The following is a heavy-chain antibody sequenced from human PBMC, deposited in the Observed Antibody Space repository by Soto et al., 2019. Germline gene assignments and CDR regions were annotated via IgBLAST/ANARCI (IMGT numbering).Heavy chain of an antibody. V-gene: IGHV1-18*04. CDR1: GYTFTSYG. D-gene: IGHD2-2*01. J-gene: IGHJ6*02. CDR2: ISAYNGNT. CDR3: ARALGYCSSTSCTTYYYYYGMDV. Sequence: GASVKVSCKASGYTFTSYGISWLRQAAGQGLEWMGWISAYNGNTNYAQKLQGRVTMTTDTSTSTAYMELRSLRSDDTAVYYCARALGYCSSTSCTTYYYYYGMDVWGQGTTVTV.